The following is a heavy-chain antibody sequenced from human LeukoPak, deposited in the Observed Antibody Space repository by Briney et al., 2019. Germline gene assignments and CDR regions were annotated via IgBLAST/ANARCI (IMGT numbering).Heavy chain of an antibody. V-gene: IGHV4-59*01. CDR3: ARATPTYYYDSSGYPGTVDY. Sequence: PSETLSLTCTVSGGSISSYYRSWIRQLPGKGLEWIGYIYYSGSTNYNPSLKSRVTKSVDTSKNQFSLKLSSVTAADTAVYYCARATPTYYYDSSGYPGTVDYWGQGTLVTVSS. J-gene: IGHJ4*02. CDR1: GGSISSYY. CDR2: IYYSGST. D-gene: IGHD3-22*01.